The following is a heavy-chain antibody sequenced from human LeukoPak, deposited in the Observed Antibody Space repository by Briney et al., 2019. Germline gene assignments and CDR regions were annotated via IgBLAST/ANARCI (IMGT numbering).Heavy chain of an antibody. CDR3: AKGRGFYDSSGYHYAYYYGMDV. D-gene: IGHD3-22*01. V-gene: IGHV3-23*01. CDR1: GITFSSYA. CDR2: ITGSGDST. J-gene: IGHJ6*02. Sequence: PGGSLRLSCAASGITFSSYAMICVRQAPGKGLEWVSGITGSGDSTYADSVKGRFTISRDNSKNTLYLQMNSLRAEDTAVYYCAKGRGFYDSSGYHYAYYYGMDVWGQGTTVTVSS.